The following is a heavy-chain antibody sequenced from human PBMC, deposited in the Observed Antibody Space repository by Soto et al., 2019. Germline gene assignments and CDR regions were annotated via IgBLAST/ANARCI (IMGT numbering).Heavy chain of an antibody. J-gene: IGHJ6*02. CDR2: ISGSGSDT. CDR3: AKFLGYYYYYGRDV. Sequence: QPGGSLRLSCAASGFSFSSYAMSWVRQAPGKGLEWVSGISGSGSDTYYADSVKGRFTISRDNSKNTLYLQMNSLRAEDTAVYSCAKFLGYYYYYGRDVWGQGTTVTVSS. V-gene: IGHV3-23*01. CDR1: GFSFSSYA.